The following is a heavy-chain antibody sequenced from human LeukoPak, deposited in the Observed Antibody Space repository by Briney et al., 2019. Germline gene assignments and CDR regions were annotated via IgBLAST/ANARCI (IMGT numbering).Heavy chain of an antibody. D-gene: IGHD6-25*01. V-gene: IGHV1-2*02. Sequence: ASVKVSCKASGYTFTDHYIHWVRQAPGQGFEWMGWLNPSNNGANYAQKFRGRVVMTRDTSISTAYVELTSQTSDDTAVYYCATNAAALDYWGQGTLVIVSS. CDR1: GYTFTDHY. J-gene: IGHJ4*02. CDR2: LNPSNNGA. CDR3: ATNAAALDY.